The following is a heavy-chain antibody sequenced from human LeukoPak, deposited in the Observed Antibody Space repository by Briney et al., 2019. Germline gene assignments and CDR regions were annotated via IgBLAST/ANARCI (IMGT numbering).Heavy chain of an antibody. D-gene: IGHD3-10*01. Sequence: GGSLRLSCAASGFPFRTYAMSWVRQAPGKGLEGVSAISGSGDKTFYAESVRGRLTISRDNSRNTLYLQMNSLRAEDTAVYYCAKDLNYGFDSWGQEPWSP. CDR1: GFPFRTYA. CDR3: AKDLNYGFDS. CDR2: ISGSGDKT. J-gene: IGHJ4*01. V-gene: IGHV3-23*01.